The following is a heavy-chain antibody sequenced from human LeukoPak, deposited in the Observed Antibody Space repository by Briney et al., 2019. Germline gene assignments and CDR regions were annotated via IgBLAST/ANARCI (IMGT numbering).Heavy chain of an antibody. Sequence: PSETLSLTCTVSGGSISSGDYYWGWIRQPPGKGLEWIGSIYYSGSTYYNPSLKSRVTISVDTSKNQFSLKLSSVTAADTAVYYCARAPQQQLVYYFDYWGQGTLVTVSS. CDR1: GGSISSGDYY. CDR3: ARAPQQQLVYYFDY. J-gene: IGHJ4*02. V-gene: IGHV4-39*07. CDR2: IYYSGST. D-gene: IGHD6-13*01.